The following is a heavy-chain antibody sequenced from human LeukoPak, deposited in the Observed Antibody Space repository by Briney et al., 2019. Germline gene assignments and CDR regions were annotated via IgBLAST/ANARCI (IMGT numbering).Heavy chain of an antibody. Sequence: GGSLRLSCAASGFTFSRFWMNWVRQAPGRGLEWVANIDQSGGRNNYVDSVKGRFTISRDNAKNSLYLQMDSLRAEDSAVYYCASSNWNYYNYWVQGTLVTVSS. CDR2: IDQSGGRN. J-gene: IGHJ4*02. D-gene: IGHD1-20*01. CDR1: GFTFSRFW. V-gene: IGHV3-7*03. CDR3: ASSNWNYYNY.